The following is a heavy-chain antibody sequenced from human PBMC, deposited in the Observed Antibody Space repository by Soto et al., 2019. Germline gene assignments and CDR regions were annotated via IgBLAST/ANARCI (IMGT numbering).Heavy chain of an antibody. CDR2: FDPEDGET. Sequence: ASVKVSCKASGYTFTSYYMHWVRQAPGKGLEWMGGFDPEDGETIYAQKFQGRVTMTEDTSTDTAYMELSSLRSEDTAVYYCATVTGGIDYWGQGTLVTVSS. V-gene: IGHV1-24*01. CDR3: ATVTGGIDY. J-gene: IGHJ4*02. CDR1: GYTFTSYY. D-gene: IGHD3-16*01.